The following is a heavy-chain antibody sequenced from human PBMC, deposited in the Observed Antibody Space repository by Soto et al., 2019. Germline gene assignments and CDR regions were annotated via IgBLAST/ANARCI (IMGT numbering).Heavy chain of an antibody. D-gene: IGHD1-1*01. CDR1: GLTFSSYS. CDR2: ISSSSSYI. V-gene: IGHV3-21*01. CDR3: ARGERCLQWSDY. J-gene: IGHJ4*02. Sequence: GGSLRLSCAASGLTFSSYSMNWVRQAPGKGLEWVSSISSSSSYIYYADSVKGRFTISRDNAKNSLYLQMNSLRAEGTAVYYCARGERCLQWSDYWGQGTLVTVSS.